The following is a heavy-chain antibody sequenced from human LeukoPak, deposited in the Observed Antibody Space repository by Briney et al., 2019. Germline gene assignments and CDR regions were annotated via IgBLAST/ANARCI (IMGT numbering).Heavy chain of an antibody. CDR1: GGSFDSKY. D-gene: IGHD3-9*01. CDR2: IYTSGST. Sequence: SETLSLTCSVSGGSFDSKYWSWIRQPPGKGLEWIGCIYTSGSTNFNPSLRSRVAMSIDTSKNQFSLKVYSVAAADTAVYYCARAKTYDILTGYFDAFDIWGQGTMVTVSS. J-gene: IGHJ3*02. V-gene: IGHV4-4*09. CDR3: ARAKTYDILTGYFDAFDI.